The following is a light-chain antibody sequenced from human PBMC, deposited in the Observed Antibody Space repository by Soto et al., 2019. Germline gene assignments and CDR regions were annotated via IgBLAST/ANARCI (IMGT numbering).Light chain of an antibody. V-gene: IGKV4-1*01. CDR3: LRYSSSLLLP. CDR1: QSVLYSSNNNNY. CDR2: WTS. J-gene: IGKJ4*01. Sequence: DIVLTQSPDSLAVSLGERATINCKSSQSVLYSSNNNNYLAWYQESPGGPPKLLISWTSTRESGFSYRFNGSGSGTVFTLAISVLEPGEFAVYYCLRYSSSLLLPFGGGTKVDIK.